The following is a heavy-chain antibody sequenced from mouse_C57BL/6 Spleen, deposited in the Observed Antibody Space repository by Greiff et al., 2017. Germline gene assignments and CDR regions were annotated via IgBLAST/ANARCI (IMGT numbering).Heavy chain of an antibody. CDR1: GYSITSGYD. Sequence: EVQVVESGPGMVKPSQSLSLTCTVTGYSITSGYDWHWIRHFPGNKLEWMGYISYSGSTNYNPSLKSRISITHDTSKNHFFLKLNSVTTEDTATYYCARGDDGYYVWFAYWGQGTLVTVSA. V-gene: IGHV3-1*01. J-gene: IGHJ3*01. D-gene: IGHD2-3*01. CDR2: ISYSGST. CDR3: ARGDDGYYVWFAY.